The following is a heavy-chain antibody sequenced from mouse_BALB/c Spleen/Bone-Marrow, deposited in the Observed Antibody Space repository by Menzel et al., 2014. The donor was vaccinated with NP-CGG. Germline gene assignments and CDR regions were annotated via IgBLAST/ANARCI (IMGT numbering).Heavy chain of an antibody. CDR1: GYTFTSYW. D-gene: IGHD2-4*01. Sequence: QVQLQHSGAELVRPGASVKLSCKASGYTFTSYWMNWVKQRPEQGLEWIGRIDPYDSETHYNQKFKDKAILTVDKSSSTAYMQLSSLTSEDSAVYYCARRRGTMITTRDAMDYWGQGTSVTVSS. CDR3: ARRRGTMITTRDAMDY. V-gene: IGHV1-52*01. CDR2: IDPYDSET. J-gene: IGHJ4*01.